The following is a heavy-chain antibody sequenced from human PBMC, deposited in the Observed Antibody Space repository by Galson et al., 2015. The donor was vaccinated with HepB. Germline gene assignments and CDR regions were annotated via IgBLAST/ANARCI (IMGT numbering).Heavy chain of an antibody. CDR2: ISGSGGST. V-gene: IGHV3-23*01. Sequence: SLRLSCAASGFTFSSYAMSWVRQAPGKGLEWASAISGSGGSTYYADSVKGRFTISRDNSKNTLYLQMNSLRAEDTAVYYCAKGAYSVGSSWYAYWGQGTLVTVSS. J-gene: IGHJ4*02. D-gene: IGHD6-13*01. CDR1: GFTFSSYA. CDR3: AKGAYSVGSSWYAY.